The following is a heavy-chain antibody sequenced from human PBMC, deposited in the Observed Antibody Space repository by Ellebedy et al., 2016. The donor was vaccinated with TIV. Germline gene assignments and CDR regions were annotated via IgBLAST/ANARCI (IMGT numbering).Heavy chain of an antibody. Sequence: GGSLRLSCTASGFIFSNYEMSWVRQAPGKGLEWVSYISNSGSITKYADSVKGRFTVSRDNARNSVYLQMNSLRAEDTALYYCAKDNFAGSMVRGVIGYWGQGTLVTVSS. CDR2: ISNSGSIT. CDR1: GFIFSNYE. D-gene: IGHD3-10*01. J-gene: IGHJ4*02. CDR3: AKDNFAGSMVRGVIGY. V-gene: IGHV3-48*03.